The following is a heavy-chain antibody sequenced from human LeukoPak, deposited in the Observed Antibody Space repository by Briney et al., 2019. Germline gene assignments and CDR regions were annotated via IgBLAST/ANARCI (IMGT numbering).Heavy chain of an antibody. CDR2: ISGSGGST. J-gene: IGHJ6*02. D-gene: IGHD2-21*02. Sequence: GGSLRLSCAASGFTFSSYAMSWVRQAPGKGLEWVSAISGSGGSTYYADSVKGRFTISRDNSKNTLYLQMNSLRAEDTAVYYCAKVRCGGDCYYYYGMDVWGQGTTVTVSS. V-gene: IGHV3-23*01. CDR3: AKVRCGGDCYYYYGMDV. CDR1: GFTFSSYA.